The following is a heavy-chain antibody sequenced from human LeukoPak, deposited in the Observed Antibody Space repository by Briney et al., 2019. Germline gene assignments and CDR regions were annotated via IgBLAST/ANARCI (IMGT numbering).Heavy chain of an antibody. J-gene: IGHJ5*02. CDR2: ISGSGGST. V-gene: IGHV3-23*01. CDR3: AKVGLDIVVVPAVLDH. Sequence: AGGSLRLSCAASGFTFSSYAMSWVRQAPGKGLEWVSAISGSGGSTYYADSVKGRFTISRDNSKNTLYLQMNSLRAEDTAVYYCAKVGLDIVVVPAVLDHWGQGTLVTVSS. CDR1: GFTFSSYA. D-gene: IGHD2-2*03.